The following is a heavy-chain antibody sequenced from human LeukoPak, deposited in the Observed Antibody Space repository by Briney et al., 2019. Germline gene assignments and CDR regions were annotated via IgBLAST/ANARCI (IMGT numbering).Heavy chain of an antibody. CDR2: ILQWEH. V-gene: IGHV4-30-4*01. CDR3: ARGHYSSGYYYWFDP. D-gene: IGHD3-22*01. J-gene: IGHJ5*02. Sequence: PSETLSLTCTNLGGSISSGDHYWSWIRQHPGKGLEWIGYILQWEHPLQPVPQESSFHVSRHVQEPVLLKLSSVTAADTAVYYCARGHYSSGYYYWFDPWGQGTLVTVSS. CDR1: GGSISSGDHY.